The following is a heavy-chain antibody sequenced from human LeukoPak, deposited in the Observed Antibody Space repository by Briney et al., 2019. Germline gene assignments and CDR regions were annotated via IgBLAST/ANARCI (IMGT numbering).Heavy chain of an antibody. CDR3: ASPSGGYCSSTSCYTNNWFDP. CDR2: IIPIFGTA. Sequence: SVKVSCTASGGTFSSYAISWVRQAPGQGLEWMGGIIPIFGTANYAQKFQGRVTITADESTSAAYMELSSLRSEDTAVYYCASPSGGYCSSTSCYTNNWFDPWGQGTLVTVSS. D-gene: IGHD2-2*02. V-gene: IGHV1-69*13. J-gene: IGHJ5*02. CDR1: GGTFSSYA.